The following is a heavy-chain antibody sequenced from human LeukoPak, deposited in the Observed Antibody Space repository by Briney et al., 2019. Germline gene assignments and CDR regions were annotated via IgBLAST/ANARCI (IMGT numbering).Heavy chain of an antibody. J-gene: IGHJ5*02. Sequence: MSSETLSLTCSVSGGSIRSNSYYWGWARQPPGKGLEWIGSIYYSGSTYYNPSLKSRVTISVDTSKNQFSLKLSPVTAADTAVYYCAGHMQIGLRVSRLGWFDPWGQGTLVTVSS. V-gene: IGHV4-39*01. CDR3: AGHMQIGLRVSRLGWFDP. CDR1: GGSIRSNSYY. CDR2: IYYSGST. D-gene: IGHD2-21*02.